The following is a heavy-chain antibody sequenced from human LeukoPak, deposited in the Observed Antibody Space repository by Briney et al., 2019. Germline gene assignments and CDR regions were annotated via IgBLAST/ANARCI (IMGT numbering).Heavy chain of an antibody. J-gene: IGHJ4*02. V-gene: IGHV3-53*01. Sequence: GGSLRLSCAASGSTVSSNYMSWVRQAPGKGLEWVSVIYSGGSTYYADSVKGRFTISRDNSKNTLYLQMNSLRAEDTAVYYCARGMAAAGTGEFDYWGQGTLVTVSS. D-gene: IGHD6-13*01. CDR3: ARGMAAAGTGEFDY. CDR1: GSTVSSNY. CDR2: IYSGGST.